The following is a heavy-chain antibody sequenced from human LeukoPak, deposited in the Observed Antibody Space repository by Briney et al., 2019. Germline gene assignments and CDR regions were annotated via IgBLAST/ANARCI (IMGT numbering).Heavy chain of an antibody. J-gene: IGHJ4*02. D-gene: IGHD2-15*01. CDR1: GGSFSGYY. CDR2: INHSGST. V-gene: IGHV4-34*01. CDR3: ASVVVAATLFDY. Sequence: SETLSLTCAVYGGSFSGYYWSWIRQPPGKGLEWIGEINHSGSTNYNPSLKSRVTISVDTSKNQFSLKLSSVTAADTAVYYCASVVVAATLFDYWGQGTLATVSS.